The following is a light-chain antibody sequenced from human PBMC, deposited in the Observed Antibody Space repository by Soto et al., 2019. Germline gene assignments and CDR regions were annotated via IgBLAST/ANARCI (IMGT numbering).Light chain of an antibody. CDR2: AAS. CDR3: QQYYNWPPYT. J-gene: IGKJ2*01. Sequence: EIVLTQSPASLSVSPGERVTLSCRASQNIHSNLAWYQQKPGRAPRLLIYAASTRATGIPARFSGSGSGTEFTLTISSLQSEDFAVYHCQQYYNWPPYTFGQGTKLDIK. V-gene: IGKV3-15*01. CDR1: QNIHSN.